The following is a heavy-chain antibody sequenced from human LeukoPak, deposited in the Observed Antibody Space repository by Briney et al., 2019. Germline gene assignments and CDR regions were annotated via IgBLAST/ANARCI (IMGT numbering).Heavy chain of an antibody. D-gene: IGHD5-18*01. J-gene: IGHJ6*02. CDR1: GYTFTSYG. CDR2: ISAYNGNT. CDR3: ASTHVDTAMVSPAYYYYYGMDV. V-gene: IGHV1-18*01. Sequence: ASVKVSCKASGYTFTSYGISWVRQAPGQGLEWMGWISAYNGNTNYAQKLQGRVTMTTDTSTSTAYMELRSLRSDDTAVYYCASTHVDTAMVSPAYYYYYGMDVWGQGTTVTVSS.